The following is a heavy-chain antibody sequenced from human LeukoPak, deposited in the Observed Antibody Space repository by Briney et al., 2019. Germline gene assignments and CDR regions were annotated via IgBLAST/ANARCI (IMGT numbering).Heavy chain of an antibody. D-gene: IGHD6-13*01. CDR2: IHHSGST. CDR1: GYSISSGYY. CDR3: ARVAAGIGFFQH. V-gene: IGHV4-38-2*02. J-gene: IGHJ1*01. Sequence: SETLSLTCIVSGYSISSGYYWGWIRQPPGKGLEWIGNIHHSGSTYYNPLLKSRVTISVGTSKNQLSLKLSSVTAADTAVYYCARVAAGIGFFQHWGQGTLVTVSS.